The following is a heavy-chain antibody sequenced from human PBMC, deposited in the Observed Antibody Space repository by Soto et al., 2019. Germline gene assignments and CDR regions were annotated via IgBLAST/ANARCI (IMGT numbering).Heavy chain of an antibody. CDR2: ISAYNGNT. D-gene: IGHD2-2*01. J-gene: IGHJ6*03. V-gene: IGHV1-18*01. CDR3: ARGVPAAILVNGADSYYYMHV. CDR1: GYAFTSYG. Sequence: ASVKVSCKASGYAFTSYGISWVRQDPGQGLEWMGWISAYNGNTNYAQKLQGRVTMTTDTSTSTAYMELRSLRSDDTAVYYCARGVPAAILVNGADSYYYMHVWGKGTTVTVSS.